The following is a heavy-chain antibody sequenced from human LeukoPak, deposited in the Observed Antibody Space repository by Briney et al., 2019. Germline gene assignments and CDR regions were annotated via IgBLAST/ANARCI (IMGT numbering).Heavy chain of an antibody. J-gene: IGHJ4*02. CDR3: AKRGVDFVVVVAATSFDS. CDR2: ISGSGAST. D-gene: IGHD2-15*01. CDR1: GFTFSSYA. Sequence: PGGSLRLSCAASGFTFSSYAMSWVRQAPGKGLEWVSAISGSGASTYYADSVKGRFTISRDNSKNTLYLQMSSLRAEDTAVFYCAKRGVDFVVVVAATSFDSWGQGTLVTVSS. V-gene: IGHV3-23*01.